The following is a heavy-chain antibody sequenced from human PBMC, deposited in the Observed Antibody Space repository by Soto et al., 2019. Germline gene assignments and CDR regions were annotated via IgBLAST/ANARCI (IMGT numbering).Heavy chain of an antibody. V-gene: IGHV4-39*01. CDR3: ARLTANGMDV. CDR1: GGSISSSSYY. CDR2: IYYSGST. J-gene: IGHJ6*02. Sequence: PSETLSLTCTVSGGSISSSSYYWGWIRQPPGKGLEWIGSIYYSGSTYYNPSLKSRVTISVDTSKNQFSLKLSSVTAADTAVYYCARLTANGMDVWGQGTTVTFSS. D-gene: IGHD5-18*01.